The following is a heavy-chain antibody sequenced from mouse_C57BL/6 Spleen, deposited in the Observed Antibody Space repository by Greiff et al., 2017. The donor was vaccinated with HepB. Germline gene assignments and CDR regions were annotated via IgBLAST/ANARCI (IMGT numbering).Heavy chain of an antibody. CDR3: ARYYGSREYFDV. J-gene: IGHJ1*03. D-gene: IGHD1-1*01. CDR1: GYTFTDYY. CDR2: IYPGSGNT. Sequence: QVQLQQSGAELVRPGASVKLSCKASGYTFTDYYINWVKQRPGQGLEWIARIYPGSGNTEYNEKFKGKATLTAEKSSSTAYMQLSSLKSEDSAVYFCARYYGSREYFDVWGTGTTVTVSS. V-gene: IGHV1-76*01.